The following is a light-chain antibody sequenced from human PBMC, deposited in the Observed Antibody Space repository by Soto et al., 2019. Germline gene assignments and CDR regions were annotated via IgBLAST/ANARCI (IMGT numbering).Light chain of an antibody. CDR1: QSVSSSY. Sequence: EIVLTQSPGTLSLSPGERATLSCRASQSVSSSYLAWYQQKPGQAPRLLIYGASSRATGIPDRFSGSGSGTDFTLTISRLEPEDFAVYSCQQYGRSPMSTFGQGTKVDIK. V-gene: IGKV3-20*01. J-gene: IGKJ2*01. CDR2: GAS. CDR3: QQYGRSPMST.